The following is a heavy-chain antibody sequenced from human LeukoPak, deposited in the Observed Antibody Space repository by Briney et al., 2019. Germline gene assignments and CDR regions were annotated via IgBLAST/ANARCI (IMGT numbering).Heavy chain of an antibody. D-gene: IGHD6-13*01. J-gene: IGHJ6*03. Sequence: GASVKVSCKASGGIFSSYVISWVRQAPGQGLEWMGGIIPIFGTANYAQKFQGRVTITADESTSTAYMELSSLRSEDTAVYYCAGTIAAAGTNYYYYMDVWGKGTTVTVSS. CDR1: GGIFSSYV. CDR2: IIPIFGTA. V-gene: IGHV1-69*13. CDR3: AGTIAAAGTNYYYYMDV.